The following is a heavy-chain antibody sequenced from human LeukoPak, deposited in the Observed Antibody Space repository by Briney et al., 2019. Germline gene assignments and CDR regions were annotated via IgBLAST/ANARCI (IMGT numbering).Heavy chain of an antibody. J-gene: IGHJ3*02. Sequence: ASVKVSCKVSGYTLTELSMHWVRQVPGKGLEWMGGFDPEDGETIYAQKFQGRVTMTEDTSTDTAYMELSSLRSEDTAVYYCATSSLRFRIWYRGAFDIWGQGTMVTVSS. CDR3: ATSSLRFRIWYRGAFDI. D-gene: IGHD3-10*01. CDR2: FDPEDGET. CDR1: GYTLTELS. V-gene: IGHV1-24*01.